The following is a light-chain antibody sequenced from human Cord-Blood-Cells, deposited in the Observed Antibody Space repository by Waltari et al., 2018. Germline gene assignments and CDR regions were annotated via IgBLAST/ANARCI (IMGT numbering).Light chain of an antibody. CDR1: QSISSY. V-gene: IGKV1-39*01. CDR2: AAS. CDR3: QQSYSTPLT. J-gene: IGKJ4*01. Sequence: DIPMTQTPSSLSASVGGRVTIACRVSQSISSYLNWYQQKPGKAPKLLIYAASSLQSGVPSRFSGSGSGTDFTLTISSLQPEDFATYYCQQSYSTPLTFGGGTKVEIK.